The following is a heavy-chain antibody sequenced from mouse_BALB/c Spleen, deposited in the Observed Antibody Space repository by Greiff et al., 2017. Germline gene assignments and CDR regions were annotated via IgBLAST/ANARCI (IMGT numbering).Heavy chain of an antibody. CDR2: IDPENGDT. CDR3: NGLSAYYYAMDY. V-gene: IGHV14-4*02. Sequence: VQLQQSGAELVRSGASVKLSCTASGFNIKDYYMHWVKQRPEQGLEWIGWIDPENGDTEYAPKFQGKATMTADTSSNTAYLQLSSLTSEDTAVYYCNGLSAYYYAMDYWGQGTSVTVAS. J-gene: IGHJ4*01. D-gene: IGHD1-2*01. CDR1: GFNIKDYY.